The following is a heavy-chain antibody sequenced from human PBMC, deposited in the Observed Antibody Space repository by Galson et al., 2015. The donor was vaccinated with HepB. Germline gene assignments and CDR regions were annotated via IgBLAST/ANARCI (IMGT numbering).Heavy chain of an antibody. Sequence: SVKVSCKASGYTFTSYGISWVRQAPGQGLEWMGWISAYNGNTNYAQKLQGRVTMTTDTSTSTAYMELRSLRSDDTAVYYCARGCNSTSCYSYYYMDVWGKGTTVTVSS. D-gene: IGHD2-2*01. V-gene: IGHV1-18*01. CDR2: ISAYNGNT. CDR1: GYTFTSYG. J-gene: IGHJ6*03. CDR3: ARGCNSTSCYSYYYMDV.